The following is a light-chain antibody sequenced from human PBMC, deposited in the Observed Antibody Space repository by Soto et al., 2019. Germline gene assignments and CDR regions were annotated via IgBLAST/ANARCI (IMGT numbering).Light chain of an antibody. CDR3: QHYNSYSEV. J-gene: IGKJ1*01. V-gene: IGKV1-5*03. Sequence: DIQMTQSPSTLSGSVGDRVTITCRASQTISSWLAWYQQKPGKAPKLLIYKASTLKSGVTSRFSGSGSGTEFTLTISSLQPDDFATYYCQHYNSYSEVFGQGTKVDI. CDR2: KAS. CDR1: QTISSW.